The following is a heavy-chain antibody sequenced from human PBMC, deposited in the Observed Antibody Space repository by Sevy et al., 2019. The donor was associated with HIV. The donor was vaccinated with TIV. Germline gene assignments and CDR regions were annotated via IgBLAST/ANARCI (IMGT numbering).Heavy chain of an antibody. V-gene: IGHV3-7*01. CDR2: IKQDESEK. J-gene: IGHJ4*02. CDR3: ARAEQVTMLVVFGGLYFDS. Sequence: GGSLRLSCAASGFTFRRYWMSWVRQAPGKGLEWVANIKQDESEKYYVDSVKGRFTISRDNAKNSLYLQMNSLRADDTAVYYCARAEQVTMLVVFGGLYFDSWGQGTLVTVSS. CDR1: GFTFRRYW. D-gene: IGHD3-22*01.